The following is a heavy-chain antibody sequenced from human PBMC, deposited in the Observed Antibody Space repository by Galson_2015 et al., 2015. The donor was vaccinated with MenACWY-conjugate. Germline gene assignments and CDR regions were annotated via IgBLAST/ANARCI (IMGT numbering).Heavy chain of an antibody. V-gene: IGHV3-74*01. CDR3: ARAGWYRFDY. CDR2: INSDGTTI. D-gene: IGHD6-19*01. J-gene: IGHJ4*02. CDR1: GFTFSSYW. Sequence: SLRLSCAPSGFTFSSYWMNWVRQAPGEGLMWVARINSDGTTINYADSVKGRFTISRDNAKSTLYLQMNSLRAEDTAVYYCARAGWYRFDYWGQGTLVTVSS.